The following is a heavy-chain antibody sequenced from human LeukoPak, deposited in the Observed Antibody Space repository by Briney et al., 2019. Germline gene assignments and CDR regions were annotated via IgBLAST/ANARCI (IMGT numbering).Heavy chain of an antibody. CDR1: GYTFTSYY. D-gene: IGHD3-22*01. CDR2: INPRGGFT. Sequence: ASVKVSCKASGYTFTSYYIHWVRQAPGQGLEWMGIINPRGGFTTYAQKFQGRVTMTRDTSTSTVYMELSSLRSEDTAVYYCARERIRGNIHFDGRSGYPPHDAFDIWGQGTLITVSS. J-gene: IGHJ3*02. V-gene: IGHV1-46*01. CDR3: ARERIRGNIHFDGRSGYPPHDAFDI.